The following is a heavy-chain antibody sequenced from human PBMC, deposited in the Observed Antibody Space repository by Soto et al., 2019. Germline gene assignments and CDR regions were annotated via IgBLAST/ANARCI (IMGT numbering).Heavy chain of an antibody. CDR2: IKHDGNEK. J-gene: IGHJ6*02. D-gene: IGHD3-22*01. Sequence: GGSLRLSCAATGFMFGTYWMSWARQAPGKGLEWVANIKHDGNEKYYADSVKGRFTVSRDNVKNFLHLQMSSLRGDDTGVYFCVRATLSWGHYYFRGLDVWGQGTTVTVSS. CDR1: GFMFGTYW. CDR3: VRATLSWGHYYFRGLDV. V-gene: IGHV3-7*01.